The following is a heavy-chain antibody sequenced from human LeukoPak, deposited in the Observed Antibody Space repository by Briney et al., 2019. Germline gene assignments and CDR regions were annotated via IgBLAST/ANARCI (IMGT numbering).Heavy chain of an antibody. Sequence: PGGSLRLSCAASGFTFSNYGMNWVRQPPGKGLEWIGSIYYSGSTYYNPSLKSRVTISVDTSKNQFSLKLSSVTAADTAVYYCARHGRGLRYYGSGSYGYFDYWGQGTLVTVSS. V-gene: IGHV4-39*01. D-gene: IGHD3-10*01. CDR1: GFTFSNYGMN. J-gene: IGHJ4*02. CDR2: IYYSGST. CDR3: ARHGRGLRYYGSGSYGYFDY.